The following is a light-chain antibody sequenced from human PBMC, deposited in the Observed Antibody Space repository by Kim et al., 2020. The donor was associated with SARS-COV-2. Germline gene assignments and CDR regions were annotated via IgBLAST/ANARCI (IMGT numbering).Light chain of an antibody. V-gene: IGLV1-51*01. CDR1: SSNIGNNY. Sequence: GQKVTISCSGSSSNIGNNYVSWYQQLPGTAPKLLIYDNNKRPSGSPDRFSGSKSGTAATLGITGLQTGDEADYYCGTWDSSLSVVVFGGGTQLTVL. CDR3: GTWDSSLSVVV. CDR2: DNN. J-gene: IGLJ2*01.